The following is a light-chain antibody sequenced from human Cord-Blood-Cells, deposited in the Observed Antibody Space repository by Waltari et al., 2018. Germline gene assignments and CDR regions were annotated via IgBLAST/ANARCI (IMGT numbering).Light chain of an antibody. CDR3: QQSYSTPIT. J-gene: IGKJ5*01. CDR2: AAS. CDR1: QSISSY. V-gene: IGKV1-39*01. Sequence: DIQITQTQPSLSASGGERVTSTCRASQSISSYLNWYQQKPGKAPKLLIYAASSLQSGVPSRFSGSGSGTDFTLTISSLQPEDFATYYCQQSYSTPITFGQGTRLEIK.